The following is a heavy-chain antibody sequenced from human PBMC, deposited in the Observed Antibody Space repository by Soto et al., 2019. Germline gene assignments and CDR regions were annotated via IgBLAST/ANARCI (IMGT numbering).Heavy chain of an antibody. CDR1: GFTFSSYS. CDR2: ISSSSSYI. CDR3: ARARRIDYSNYESGSYYYYGMDV. D-gene: IGHD4-4*01. Sequence: GGSLRLSCAASGFTFSSYSMNWVRQAPGKGLEWVSSISSSSSYIYYADSVRGRFTISRDNAKNSLYLQMNSLRAEDTAVYYCARARRIDYSNYESGSYYYYGMDVWGQGTTVTVSS. J-gene: IGHJ6*02. V-gene: IGHV3-21*01.